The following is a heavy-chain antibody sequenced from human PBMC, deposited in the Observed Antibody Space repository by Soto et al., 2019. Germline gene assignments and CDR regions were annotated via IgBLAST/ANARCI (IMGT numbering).Heavy chain of an antibody. CDR1: GYTFSNYG. D-gene: IGHD3-10*01. Sequence: QVQLVQSGGEVKRPGASVKVSCKTSGYTFSNYGITWVRQAPGQPLEWLGWISLYSDGTNYAQKFQGRVSMTTDTSTTTAYMELRSLRSDDTAVYYCAKDFKVSGSYYGSLNYYYGMDVWGQGTTVIVSS. J-gene: IGHJ6*02. CDR3: AKDFKVSGSYYGSLNYYYGMDV. CDR2: ISLYSDGT. V-gene: IGHV1-18*01.